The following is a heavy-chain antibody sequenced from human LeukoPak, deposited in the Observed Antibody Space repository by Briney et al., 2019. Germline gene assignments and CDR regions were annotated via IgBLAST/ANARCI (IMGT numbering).Heavy chain of an antibody. D-gene: IGHD2-21*02. J-gene: IGHJ6*02. CDR2: ISAYNGNT. CDR3: ARGLAVYLAYCGGDCYPDYYYGMDV. Sequence: ASVKVSCKASGYTFTSYGISWVRQAPGQGLEWMGWISAYNGNTNYAQKLQGRVTMTTDTSTSTAYMALRSLRSDDTAVYYCARGLAVYLAYCGGDCYPDYYYGMDVWGQGTTVTVSS. CDR1: GYTFTSYG. V-gene: IGHV1-18*01.